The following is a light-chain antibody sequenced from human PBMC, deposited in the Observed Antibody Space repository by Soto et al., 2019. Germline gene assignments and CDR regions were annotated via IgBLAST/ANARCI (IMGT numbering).Light chain of an antibody. V-gene: IGKV3-20*01. Sequence: EIVLTQSPGTLFLSPGERATLSCRASQSVSSNYLAWYQQRPGQAPRLLIYGASSRATGIPDRFSGSGSGTDFTLTINRLEPEDFAVYYCQQYGSSPKLTFGGGTKVDIK. CDR3: QQYGSSPKLT. CDR2: GAS. J-gene: IGKJ4*01. CDR1: QSVSSNY.